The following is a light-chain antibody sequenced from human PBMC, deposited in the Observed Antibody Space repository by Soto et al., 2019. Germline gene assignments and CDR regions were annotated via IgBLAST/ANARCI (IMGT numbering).Light chain of an antibody. CDR1: SSDAGRYNY. V-gene: IGLV2-8*01. CDR3: NSYADSNTYV. Sequence: QSALTQPPSASGSPGQSVTISCTGTSSDAGRYNYVSWYQHHPGKAPKLIIYDVSQRPSGVPDRFSGSKSGNTASLTVSGLQAEDEADYYCNSYADSNTYVFGAGTKVTVL. J-gene: IGLJ1*01. CDR2: DVS.